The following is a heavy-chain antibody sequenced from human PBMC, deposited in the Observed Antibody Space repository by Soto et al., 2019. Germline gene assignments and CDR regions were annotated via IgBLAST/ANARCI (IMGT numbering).Heavy chain of an antibody. CDR1: GGSISSGDYY. Sequence: SDTLSLTCTVSGGSISSGDYYWSWIRQPPWKGLEWIGYIYYSGSTYYNPSLKSRVTISVDTSKNQFSLKLSSVTAADTAVYYCAREMTTVTTTIPNWFDPWGQGXLVTVYS. D-gene: IGHD4-17*01. CDR3: AREMTTVTTTIPNWFDP. J-gene: IGHJ5*02. CDR2: IYYSGST. V-gene: IGHV4-30-4*02.